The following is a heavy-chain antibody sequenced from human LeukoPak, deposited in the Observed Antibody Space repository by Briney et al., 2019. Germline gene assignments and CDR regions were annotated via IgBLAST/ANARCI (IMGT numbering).Heavy chain of an antibody. CDR3: ASGTKALDY. V-gene: IGHV3-53*01. J-gene: IGHJ4*02. D-gene: IGHD2-8*01. Sequence: PGGSLRLSCAVSGFSVSSNYMNWVRQAPGKGLEWVSVIYSGGSTNYADSVKGRFAISRDNSKNTLYLQMNSLRAEDTAVYYGASGTKALDYWGQGTLVTVSS. CDR2: IYSGGST. CDR1: GFSVSSNY.